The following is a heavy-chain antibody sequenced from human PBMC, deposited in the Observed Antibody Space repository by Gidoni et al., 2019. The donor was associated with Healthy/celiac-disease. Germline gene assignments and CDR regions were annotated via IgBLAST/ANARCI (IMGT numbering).Heavy chain of an antibody. Sequence: QVQLQESGPGLVKPSGTLSLTCAVSGGSISSSNWWSWVRQPPGKGLEWIGEIYHSGSTNYNPSLKSRVTISVDKSKNQFSLKLSSVTAADTAVYYCARDREYYDSSGQIRGEYYFDYWGQGTLVTVSS. J-gene: IGHJ4*02. CDR3: ARDREYYDSSGQIRGEYYFDY. CDR1: GGSISSSNW. D-gene: IGHD3-22*01. CDR2: IYHSGST. V-gene: IGHV4-4*02.